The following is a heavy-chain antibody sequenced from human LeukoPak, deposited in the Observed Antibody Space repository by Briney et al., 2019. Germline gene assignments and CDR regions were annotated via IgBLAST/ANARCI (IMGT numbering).Heavy chain of an antibody. V-gene: IGHV7-4-1*02. CDR3: ARMPYYYDSSGSPSDY. CDR1: GYTFTSYA. J-gene: IGHJ4*02. CDR2: INTNTGNP. D-gene: IGHD3-22*01. Sequence: ASVKVSCKASGYTFTSYAMNWVRQAPGQGLEWMGWINTNTGNPTYAQGSTGRFVFSLDTSVSTAYLQISSLKAEDTAVYYCARMPYYYDSSGSPSDYWGQGTLVTVSS.